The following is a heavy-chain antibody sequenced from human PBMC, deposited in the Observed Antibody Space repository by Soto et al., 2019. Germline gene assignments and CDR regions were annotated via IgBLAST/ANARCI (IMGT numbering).Heavy chain of an antibody. J-gene: IGHJ3*01. CDR1: GFTFSTYF. V-gene: IGHV3-23*01. Sequence: EVQLLEPGGGLVQPGGSLRLSCAASGFTFSTYFMTWVRQAPGKGLDWVSSISGNGGRTFYADSVKGRFTISRDNSKNTLYPQMNSLRAEDTAVYYCARDPNGDYLGAFDFWGQKTMVTVSS. CDR2: ISGNGGRT. CDR3: ARDPNGDYLGAFDF. D-gene: IGHD4-17*01.